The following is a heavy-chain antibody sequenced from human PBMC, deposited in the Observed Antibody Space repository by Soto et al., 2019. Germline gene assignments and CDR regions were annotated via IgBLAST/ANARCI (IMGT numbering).Heavy chain of an antibody. V-gene: IGHV4-34*01. D-gene: IGHD6-19*01. CDR2: INHSGST. Sequence: SETLSLTCAVYGGSFSGYYWSWIRQPPGKGLEWIGEINHSGSTNYNPSLKSRVTISVDTSKNQFSLKLSSVTAADTAVYYCARGEDRGYSSGWYGGHRYGMDVWGQGTTVTVSS. CDR1: GGSFSGYY. CDR3: ARGEDRGYSSGWYGGHRYGMDV. J-gene: IGHJ6*02.